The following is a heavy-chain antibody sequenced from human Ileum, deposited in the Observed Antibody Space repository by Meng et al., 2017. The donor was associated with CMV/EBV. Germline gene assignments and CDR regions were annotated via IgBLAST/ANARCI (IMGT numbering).Heavy chain of an antibody. CDR3: AREAMEGGYLVPRGGVDY. V-gene: IGHV3-48*03. CDR1: AFRTRNYE. Sequence: GGSLRLSCAAFAFRTRNYEMNCVRLVPGKGLQWVAHIRSGSRTIYYDDSVTGRFTISRNNANDLVFLQMDRLRADDTGVYYCAREAMEGGYLVPRGGVDYWGQGALVTVSS. D-gene: IGHD6-13*01. J-gene: IGHJ4*02. CDR2: IRSGSRTI.